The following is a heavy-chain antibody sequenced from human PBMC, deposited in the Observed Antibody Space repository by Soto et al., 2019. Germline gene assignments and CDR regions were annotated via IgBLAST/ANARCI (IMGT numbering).Heavy chain of an antibody. Sequence: QITLKESGPTLVKPTQTLKLTCTFSGFSLSSTRMAVGWIRQPPGKALEWLALIYWDDDKRYSPFLKSRLTLTKDTSKNQAVLTLSDMDPVDTARYYCAHIVVAGLGYYFDYWGQGTLVTVSS. D-gene: IGHD6-19*01. V-gene: IGHV2-5*02. CDR1: GFSLSSTRMA. CDR3: AHIVVAGLGYYFDY. J-gene: IGHJ4*02. CDR2: IYWDDDK.